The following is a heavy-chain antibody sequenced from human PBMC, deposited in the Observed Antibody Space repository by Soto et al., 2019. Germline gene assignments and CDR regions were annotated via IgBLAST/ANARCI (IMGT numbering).Heavy chain of an antibody. CDR3: AKDRGLGAFDI. V-gene: IGHV3-23*01. D-gene: IGHD3-16*01. CDR2: ISHSGDST. J-gene: IGHJ3*02. Sequence: GGSLRLSCAASGFTFNNYAMNWVRQAPGKGLEWVSAISHSGDSTHYADSVKGRFTISRDNSRNTLYLQMDSLRAEDTAAYFCAKDRGLGAFDIWGQGTVVTVSS. CDR1: GFTFNNYA.